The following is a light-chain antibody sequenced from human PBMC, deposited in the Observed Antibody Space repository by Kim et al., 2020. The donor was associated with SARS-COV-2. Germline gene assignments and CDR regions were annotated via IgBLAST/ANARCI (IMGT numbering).Light chain of an antibody. CDR1: SGFSDYK. J-gene: IGLJ3*02. V-gene: IGLV9-49*03. CDR3: AADHGRGTDFVWV. CDR2: VGPDGIVG. Sequence: QPVLTQAPSASASLGASVTLTCSLSSGFSDYKVDWYQQRSGKGPRFVMRVGPDGIVGSKGDGIPDRFSVLASGLNRTLTIKNIQQEDESDFHCAADHGRGTDFVWVFGGGTKLSVL.